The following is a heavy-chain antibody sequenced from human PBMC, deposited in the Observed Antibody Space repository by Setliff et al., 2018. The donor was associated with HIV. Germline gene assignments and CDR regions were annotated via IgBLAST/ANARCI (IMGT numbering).Heavy chain of an antibody. CDR1: GFKFSSYE. Sequence: PGGSLRLSCAASGFKFSSYEMNWVRQAPGKGLEWISYIRSSGSPIYYADSVKGRFTISRDNAKNSLYLQMNSLRVEDTAVYYCARMVRSGYDRGYFDSWGQGTLVTVSS. D-gene: IGHD5-12*01. J-gene: IGHJ4*02. CDR2: IRSSGSPI. V-gene: IGHV3-48*03. CDR3: ARMVRSGYDRGYFDS.